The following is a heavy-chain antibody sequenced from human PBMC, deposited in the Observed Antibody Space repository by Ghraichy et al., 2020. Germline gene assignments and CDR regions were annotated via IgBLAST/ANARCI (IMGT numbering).Heavy chain of an antibody. D-gene: IGHD6-13*01. V-gene: IGHV6-1*01. CDR2: TYYRSKWYN. CDR3: ARDRRLYSSSWYPTPYGMDV. J-gene: IGHJ6*02. Sequence: SQTLSLTCAISGDSVSSNSAAWNWIRQSPSRGLEWLGRTYYRSKWYNDYAVSVKSRITINTDTSKNQFSPQLNSVTPEDTAVYYCARDRRLYSSSWYPTPYGMDVWGQGTTVTVSS. CDR1: GDSVSSNSAA.